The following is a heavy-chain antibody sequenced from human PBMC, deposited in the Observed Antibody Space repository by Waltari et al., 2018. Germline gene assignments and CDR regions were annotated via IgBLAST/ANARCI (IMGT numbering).Heavy chain of an antibody. CDR1: GGSISSYY. V-gene: IGHV4-59*01. J-gene: IGHJ6*03. Sequence: QVQLQESGPGLVKPSETLSLTCTVSGGSISSYYWSWIRQPPGKGLEWIGYIYYSGSTNYDPTLKSRVTITVDTSKNQVSLKLSSVTAADTAVYYCARGANRYYYYYYMDVWGKGTTVTISS. CDR3: ARGANRYYYYYYMDV. CDR2: IYYSGST.